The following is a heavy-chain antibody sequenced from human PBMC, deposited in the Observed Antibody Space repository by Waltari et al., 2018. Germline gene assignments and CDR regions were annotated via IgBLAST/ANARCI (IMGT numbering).Heavy chain of an antibody. Sequence: QVQLVQSGAEVKKPGASVKVSCKASGYTFTSYAMYWVRQAPGQRLEWMGWINAGNGNKKYSQKVQGRVTITRDTSASTAYMELGSLRSEDTAVYYCARDGLVGIAVAGTNEDFQHWGQGTLVTVSS. V-gene: IGHV1-3*01. CDR2: INAGNGNK. CDR1: GYTFTSYA. D-gene: IGHD6-19*01. CDR3: ARDGLVGIAVAGTNEDFQH. J-gene: IGHJ1*01.